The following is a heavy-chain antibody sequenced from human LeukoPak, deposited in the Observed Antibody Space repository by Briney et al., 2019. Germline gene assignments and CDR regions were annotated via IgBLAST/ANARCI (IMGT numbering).Heavy chain of an antibody. D-gene: IGHD3-10*01. CDR1: GFTFSNYG. Sequence: GGSLRLSCAASGFTFSNYGMHWVRQAPGKGLEWVAVISYDGTNKYYADSVKGRFTISRDDSKNTLYLQMNSLRTEDTAVYYCAKDDGSGSYSLGYWGQGTLVTVSS. J-gene: IGHJ1*01. V-gene: IGHV3-30*18. CDR3: AKDDGSGSYSLGY. CDR2: ISYDGTNK.